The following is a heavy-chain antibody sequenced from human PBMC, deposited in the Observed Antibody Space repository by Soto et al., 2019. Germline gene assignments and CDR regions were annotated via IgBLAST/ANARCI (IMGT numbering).Heavy chain of an antibody. Sequence: PGGSLRLSCAASGFTFSSYAMSWVRQAPGKGLEWVSGISGSGGITYYADSVKGRFTISRDNSKNSLYLQMNSLRAEDTAVYYCARDKGRSPLDYWGQGTLVTVSS. V-gene: IGHV3-23*01. CDR2: ISGSGGIT. J-gene: IGHJ4*02. D-gene: IGHD2-15*01. CDR3: ARDKGRSPLDY. CDR1: GFTFSSYA.